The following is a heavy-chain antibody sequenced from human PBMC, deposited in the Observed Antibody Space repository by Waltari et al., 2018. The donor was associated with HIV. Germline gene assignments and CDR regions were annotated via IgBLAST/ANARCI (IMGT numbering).Heavy chain of an antibody. CDR2: INHSGST. J-gene: IGHJ4*02. CDR1: GGSFSGYY. D-gene: IGHD2-2*02. Sequence: QVQLQQWGAGLLKPSETLSLTCAVYGGSFSGYYWSWIRKPPGTGLEWIGEINHSGSTNYNPSLKSRVTISVDTSKNQFSLKLSSVTAADTAVYYCARGGYCSSTSCDSSGWYDFDYWGQGTLVTVSS. CDR3: ARGGYCSSTSCDSSGWYDFDY. V-gene: IGHV4-34*01.